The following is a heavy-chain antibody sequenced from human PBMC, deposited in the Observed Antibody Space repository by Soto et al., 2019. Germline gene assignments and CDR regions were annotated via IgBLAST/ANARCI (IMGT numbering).Heavy chain of an antibody. Sequence: PSETLSLTCTVSGGSISSGGYYWSWIRQHPGKGLGWIGYIYYSGSTYYNPSLKSRVTISVDTSKNQFSLKLSSVTAADTAVYYCARETLKGGSSLDYWGQGTLVTVSS. D-gene: IGHD1-26*01. CDR1: GGSISSGGYY. CDR2: IYYSGST. CDR3: ARETLKGGSSLDY. V-gene: IGHV4-31*03. J-gene: IGHJ4*02.